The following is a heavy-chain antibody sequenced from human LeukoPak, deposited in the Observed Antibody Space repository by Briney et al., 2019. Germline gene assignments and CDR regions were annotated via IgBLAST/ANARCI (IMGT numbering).Heavy chain of an antibody. J-gene: IGHJ5*02. D-gene: IGHD2-15*01. CDR3: ARDHLACSGDTCFSAHWFDP. CDR1: GDSITSAFH. Sequence: PETLSLTCAVSGDSITSAFHWGWVRQPPGKGLEWTGSISHSGTTYYAPSFKSRLTISLDPSKNQLSLKLSSVTAADTAVFFCARDHLACSGDTCFSAHWFDPWGHGTLVIVSS. V-gene: IGHV4-38-2*02. CDR2: ISHSGTT.